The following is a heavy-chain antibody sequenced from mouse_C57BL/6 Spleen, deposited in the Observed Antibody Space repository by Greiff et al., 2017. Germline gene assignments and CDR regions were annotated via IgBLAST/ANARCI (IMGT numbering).Heavy chain of an antibody. CDR2: IYPGDGDT. CDR1: GYAFSSSW. V-gene: IGHV1-82*01. J-gene: IGHJ4*01. CDR3: ATQRPYYAMDY. Sequence: HLQQSGPELVKPGASVKISCKASGYAFSSSWMNWVKQRPGKGLEWIGRIYPGDGDTNYNGKFKGKATLTADKSASTAYMQLSSLTSEDPAVYFCATQRPYYAMDYWGQGTSVTVSS.